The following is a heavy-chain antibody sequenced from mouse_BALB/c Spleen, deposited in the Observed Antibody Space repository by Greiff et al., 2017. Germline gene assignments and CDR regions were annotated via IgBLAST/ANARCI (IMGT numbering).Heavy chain of an antibody. Sequence: QVQLKESGAELVRPGVSVKISCKGSGYTFTDYAMHWVKQSHAKSLEWIGVISTYYGDASYNQKFKGKATMTVDKSSSTAYMELARLTSEDSAIYYCARDYYDYDEGGFAYWGQGTLVTVSA. CDR2: ISTYYGDA. D-gene: IGHD2-4*01. J-gene: IGHJ3*01. CDR3: ARDYYDYDEGGFAY. V-gene: IGHV1S137*01. CDR1: GYTFTDYA.